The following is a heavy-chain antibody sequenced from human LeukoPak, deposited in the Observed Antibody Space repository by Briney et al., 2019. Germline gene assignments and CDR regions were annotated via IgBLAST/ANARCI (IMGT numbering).Heavy chain of an antibody. V-gene: IGHV1-18*01. D-gene: IGHD6-13*01. CDR3: ARFSSSRDFFEEDYYYMDV. J-gene: IGHJ6*03. CDR1: GYTFTSYG. Sequence: ASVKVSCKASGYTFTSYGISWVRQAPGQGLEGMGWISAYNGNTNYAQKPQGRVTMTTDTSTSTAYMELRSLRSDDTAVYYCARFSSSRDFFEEDYYYMDVWGKGTTVTVSS. CDR2: ISAYNGNT.